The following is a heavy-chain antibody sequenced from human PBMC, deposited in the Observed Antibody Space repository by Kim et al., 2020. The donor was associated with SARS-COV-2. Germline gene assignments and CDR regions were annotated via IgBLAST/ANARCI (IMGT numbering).Heavy chain of an antibody. CDR1: GYTFTGYY. CDR2: INPNSGGT. CDR3: ARVAGTTSWLVFDY. D-gene: IGHD4-17*01. V-gene: IGHV1-2*02. Sequence: ASVKVSCKASGYTFTGYYMHWVRQAPGQGLEWMGWINPNSGGTNYAQKFQGRVTMTRDTSISTAYMELSRLRSDDTAVYYCARVAGTTSWLVFDYWGQGTLVTVSS. J-gene: IGHJ4*02.